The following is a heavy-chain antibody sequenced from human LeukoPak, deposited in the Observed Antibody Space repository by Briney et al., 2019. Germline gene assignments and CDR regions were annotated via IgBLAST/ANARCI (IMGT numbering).Heavy chain of an antibody. CDR3: ARDPFPNDFWSGYPDY. CDR2: IWSDGSNK. Sequence: GGSLRLSCVVSGLSFSDYGMHWVRQAPGKGLEWVAGIWSDGSNKYYADSVKGRFTISRDNSKNTLYLQINSLRAEDTAVYYCARDPFPNDFWSGYPDYWGQGTLVTVSS. V-gene: IGHV3-33*01. J-gene: IGHJ4*02. CDR1: GLSFSDYG. D-gene: IGHD3-3*01.